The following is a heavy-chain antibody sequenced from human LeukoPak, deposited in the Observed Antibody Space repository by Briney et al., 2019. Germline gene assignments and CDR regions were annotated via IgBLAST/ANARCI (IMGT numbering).Heavy chain of an antibody. J-gene: IGHJ4*02. CDR2: IYPGDSDA. CDR3: ARGYGSGTYYLDY. CDR1: GYSFTTYW. V-gene: IGHV5-51*01. Sequence: GESLKISCKGSGYSFTTYWIGWVRHMPGKGLEWMGIIYPGDSDARYSPSFQGQVTISADKSISTAYLQWSSLKASDTAMYYCARGYGSGTYYLDYWGQGTLVTVSS. D-gene: IGHD3-10*01.